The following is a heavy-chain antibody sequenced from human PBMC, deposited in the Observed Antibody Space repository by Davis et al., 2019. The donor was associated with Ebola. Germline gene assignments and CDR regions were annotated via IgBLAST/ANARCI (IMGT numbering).Heavy chain of an antibody. D-gene: IGHD1-1*01. V-gene: IGHV3-9*01. CDR1: GFTFDDYV. Sequence: SLKISCAASGFTFDDYVMHWVRQVPGKGLEWVSGISWNSGSISYLDSVKGRFTISRDNAENSLYLQMNSLGVEDTAMYYCVRDNWGPDIWGQGTKVTVSS. J-gene: IGHJ3*02. CDR3: VRDNWGPDI. CDR2: ISWNSGSI.